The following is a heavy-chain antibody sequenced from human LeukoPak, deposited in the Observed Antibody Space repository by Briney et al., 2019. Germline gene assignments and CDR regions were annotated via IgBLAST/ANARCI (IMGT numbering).Heavy chain of an antibody. CDR1: GGSISSGSYY. J-gene: IGHJ4*02. D-gene: IGHD1-20*01. Sequence: SQTLSLTCTVSGGSISSGSYYWSWIRQPAWKGLEWIGRVYTTGSTNYNPSLKSRVTISLDTSKNQFSLKLSSVTAADTALYYCARQSVTGNNGRGFFDYWGQGTLVTVSS. V-gene: IGHV4-61*02. CDR3: ARQSVTGNNGRGFFDY. CDR2: VYTTGST.